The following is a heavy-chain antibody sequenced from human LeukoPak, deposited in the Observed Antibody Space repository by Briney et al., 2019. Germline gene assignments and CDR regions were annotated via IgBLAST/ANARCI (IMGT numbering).Heavy chain of an antibody. CDR2: IIPIFGTA. D-gene: IGHD1-14*01. Sequence: VASVKVSCKASGYTFTGYYMHWVRQAPGQGLEWMGRIIPIFGTANYAQKFQGRVTITTDESTSTAYMELSSLRSEDTAVYYCARDRQRRVTGGGYYYYYMDVWGKGTTVTVSS. J-gene: IGHJ6*03. CDR1: GYTFTGYY. CDR3: ARDRQRRVTGGGYYYYYMDV. V-gene: IGHV1-69*05.